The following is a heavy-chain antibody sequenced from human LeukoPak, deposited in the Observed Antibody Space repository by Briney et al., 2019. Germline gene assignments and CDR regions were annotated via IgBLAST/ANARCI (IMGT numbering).Heavy chain of an antibody. V-gene: IGHV4-34*01. CDR3: ARELYYYDSSGPWDYYGMDV. J-gene: IGHJ6*02. CDR2: INHSGST. CDR1: GGSFSGYY. D-gene: IGHD3-22*01. Sequence: SETLSLTCAVYGGSFSGYYWSWIRQPLGKGLEWIGEINHSGSTNYNPSLKSRVTISVDTSKNQFSLKLSSVTAADTAVYYCARELYYYDSSGPWDYYGMDVWGQGTTVTVSS.